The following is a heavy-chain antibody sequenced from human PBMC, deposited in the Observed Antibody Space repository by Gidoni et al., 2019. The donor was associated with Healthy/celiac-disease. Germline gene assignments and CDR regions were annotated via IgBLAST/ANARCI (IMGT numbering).Heavy chain of an antibody. CDR3: ARETPADIVVVPAAGDY. CDR2: IKQDGSEK. J-gene: IGHJ4*02. Sequence: EVQLVESGGGLVQPGGSLRLSCAASGSTFRSYWMSWVRQAPGKGLEWVANIKQDGSEKYYVDSVKGRFTISRDNAKNSLYLQMNSLRAEDTAVYYCARETPADIVVVPAAGDYWGQGTLVTVSS. V-gene: IGHV3-7*01. CDR1: GSTFRSYW. D-gene: IGHD2-2*01.